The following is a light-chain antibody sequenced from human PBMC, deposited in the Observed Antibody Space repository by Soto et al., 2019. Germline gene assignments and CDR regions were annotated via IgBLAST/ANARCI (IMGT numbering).Light chain of an antibody. Sequence: DIQMTQSPSTLSASVGDRVTTTCRATQTISTYLAWYQQKPGKAPKLLIYDASSLESGVPSRFSGSGSGTEFTLTISSLQPDDFATYYCQQYNSYSQTFGQGTKVDIK. CDR3: QQYNSYSQT. CDR2: DAS. CDR1: QTISTY. V-gene: IGKV1-5*01. J-gene: IGKJ1*01.